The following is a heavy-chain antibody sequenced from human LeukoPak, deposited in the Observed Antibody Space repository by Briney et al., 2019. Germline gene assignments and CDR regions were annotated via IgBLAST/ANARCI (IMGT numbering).Heavy chain of an antibody. CDR2: ISSSSSYI. Sequence: GGSLRLSCAASGFTFSSYSMNWVRQAPGKGLEWVSSISSSSSYIYYADSVKGRFTISRDNAKNSLYLQMNSLRAEDTAVCYCARSDSSGPHDYWGQGTLVTVSS. CDR3: ARSDSSGPHDY. D-gene: IGHD3-22*01. J-gene: IGHJ4*02. CDR1: GFTFSSYS. V-gene: IGHV3-21*01.